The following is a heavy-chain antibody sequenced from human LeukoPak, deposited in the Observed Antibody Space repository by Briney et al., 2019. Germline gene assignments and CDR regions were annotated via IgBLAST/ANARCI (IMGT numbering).Heavy chain of an antibody. Sequence: GGSLRLSCAASGFTFDDYAMHWVRQAPGKGLEWVSGISWNSGSIGYADSVKGRFTISRDNAKNSLYLQMNSLRAEDTAVYYCASDREREYSGYDPLDYWGQGTLVTVSS. CDR2: ISWNSGSI. D-gene: IGHD5-12*01. V-gene: IGHV3-9*01. J-gene: IGHJ4*02. CDR1: GFTFDDYA. CDR3: ASDREREYSGYDPLDY.